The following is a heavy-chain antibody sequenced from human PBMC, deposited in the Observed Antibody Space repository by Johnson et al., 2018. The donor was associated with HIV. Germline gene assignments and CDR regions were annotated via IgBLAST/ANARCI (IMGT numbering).Heavy chain of an antibody. Sequence: QVQLVESGGGVVQPGGSLRLSCAASGFTFSSYGMHWVRQAPGKGLEWVAFIRYDGSNTYYADSLKGRFTISRDNSTNTLYLQMNSLRPEDTAVYFCARDSGAPVNDAFDIWGQGIMVTISS. CDR1: GFTFSSYG. D-gene: IGHD1-26*01. J-gene: IGHJ3*02. V-gene: IGHV3-30*02. CDR2: IRYDGSNT. CDR3: ARDSGAPVNDAFDI.